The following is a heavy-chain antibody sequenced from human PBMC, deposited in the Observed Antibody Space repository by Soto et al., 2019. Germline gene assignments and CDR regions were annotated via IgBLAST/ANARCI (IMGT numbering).Heavy chain of an antibody. CDR3: AKEMVPDYGDDY. V-gene: IGHV3-30*18. Sequence: QVQLVESGGGVVQPGRSLRLSCAASGFTFSSYGMHWVRQAPGKGLEWVAVISYDGSNKYYADSVKGRFTISRDNSKNTLYLQMNSLRAEDTAVYYCAKEMVPDYGDDYWGQGTLVTVSS. D-gene: IGHD4-17*01. CDR2: ISYDGSNK. CDR1: GFTFSSYG. J-gene: IGHJ4*02.